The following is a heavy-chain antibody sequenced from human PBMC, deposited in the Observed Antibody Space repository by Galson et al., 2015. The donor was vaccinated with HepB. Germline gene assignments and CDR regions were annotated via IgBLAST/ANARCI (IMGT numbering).Heavy chain of an antibody. Sequence: TLSLTCAVSGGSISSGGYYWSWIRQPPGKGLEWIGYIYYSGSTYYNPSLKSRVTISVDTSKNQFSLKLSSVTAADTAVCYCARDAVVPAPEDIWGQGTMVTVSS. J-gene: IGHJ3*02. CDR1: GGSISSGGYY. D-gene: IGHD2-2*01. CDR3: ARDAVVPAPEDI. CDR2: IYYSGST. V-gene: IGHV4-30-4*01.